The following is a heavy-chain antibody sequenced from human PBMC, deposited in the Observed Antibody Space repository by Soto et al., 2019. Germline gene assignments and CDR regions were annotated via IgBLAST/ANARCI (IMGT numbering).Heavy chain of an antibody. CDR3: VRAPHNNRFGFFH. CDR1: GGSFSGTA. J-gene: IGHJ1*01. CDR2: IIPVFATT. D-gene: IGHD3-10*01. Sequence: QVQLVQSGPEMKKPGSSVKVSCKISGGSFSGTAINWVRQAPGQGHEWVGGIIPVFATTHYPQKFQGRVTTTADDSANTGVFELNRLRSDDTAVYHCVRAPHNNRFGFFHCGQGTRVTVSS. V-gene: IGHV1-69*01.